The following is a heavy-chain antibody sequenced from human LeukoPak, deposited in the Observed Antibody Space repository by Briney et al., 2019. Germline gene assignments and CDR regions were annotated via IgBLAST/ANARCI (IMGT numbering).Heavy chain of an antibody. D-gene: IGHD7-27*01. CDR3: AREINWGSYYFDY. J-gene: IGHJ4*02. CDR1: GFTFSSYE. Sequence: GGSLRLSCAASGFTFSSYEMNWVRQAPGKGLEWVSYISSSGSTIYYADSVKGRFTISRDNAKNSLYLQMNSLRAEDTALYYCAREINWGSYYFDYWGQGTLVTVSS. V-gene: IGHV3-48*03. CDR2: ISSSGSTI.